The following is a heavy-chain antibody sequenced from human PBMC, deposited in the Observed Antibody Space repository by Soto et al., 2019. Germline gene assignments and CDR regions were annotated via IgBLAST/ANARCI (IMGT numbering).Heavy chain of an antibody. Sequence: SETLSLTCAVYGGSFNGYYWSWIRHPPGEGLEWIGEINHSGSTNYNPSLKSRVTISVDTSKSQFSLKLSSVTAADTAVYYCARRESDFWSGYYNWFDPWGRGTLVTVSS. CDR1: GGSFNGYY. CDR3: ARRESDFWSGYYNWFDP. CDR2: INHSGST. V-gene: IGHV4-34*01. D-gene: IGHD3-3*01. J-gene: IGHJ5*02.